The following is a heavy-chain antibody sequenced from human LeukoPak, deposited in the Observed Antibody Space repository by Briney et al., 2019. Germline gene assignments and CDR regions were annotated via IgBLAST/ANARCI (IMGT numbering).Heavy chain of an antibody. CDR1: VYTFTKYG. Sequence: ASVNVSCKDSVYTFTKYGMDGVGQAPGQRREGMGGINAGNGNTKYSQQFQRRVPLTRDPSASTAYMELSSLRSEDTAVYYCASASSGWRKTFVFWGQGPLLPVSS. J-gene: IGHJ4*02. D-gene: IGHD6-19*01. CDR2: INAGNGNT. CDR3: ASASSGWRKTFVF. V-gene: IGHV1-3*01.